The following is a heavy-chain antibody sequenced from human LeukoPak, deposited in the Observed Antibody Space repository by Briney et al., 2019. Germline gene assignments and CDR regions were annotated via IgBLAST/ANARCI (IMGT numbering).Heavy chain of an antibody. CDR2: FDPEDGET. CDR3: ATDPELGFDY. Sequence: ASVTVSFKVSGYTLTELSMHWVGQAPGKGREWMGGFDPEDGETIYAQKFQGRVTMTEDTSTDTAYMELSSLRSEDTAVYYCATDPELGFDYWGQGTLVTVSS. D-gene: IGHD1-26*01. CDR1: GYTLTELS. V-gene: IGHV1-24*01. J-gene: IGHJ4*02.